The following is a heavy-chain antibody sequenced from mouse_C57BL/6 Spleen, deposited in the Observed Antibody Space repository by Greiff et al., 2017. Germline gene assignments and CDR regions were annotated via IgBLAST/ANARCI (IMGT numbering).Heavy chain of an antibody. CDR3: ARLDPNYDYDGGFFDD. Sequence: VQLQQSGAELVRPGASVKLSCKASGYTFTSYGMRWVKQRTGQGLEWIGGIDPRIGNTYYNEKFKGKATLTADKSSSTAYMELSSLTSEDSAVYFCARLDPNYDYDGGFFDDWGQGTTLTVSS. V-gene: IGHV1-81*01. D-gene: IGHD2-4*01. CDR2: IDPRIGNT. CDR1: GYTFTSYG. J-gene: IGHJ2*01.